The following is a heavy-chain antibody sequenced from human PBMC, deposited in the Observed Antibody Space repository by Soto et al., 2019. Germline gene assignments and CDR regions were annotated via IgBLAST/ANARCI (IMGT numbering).Heavy chain of an antibody. CDR2: ISAYNGNT. D-gene: IGHD2-2*01. J-gene: IGHJ4*02. CDR1: GYTFTSYG. Sequence: ASVKVSCKASGYTFTSYGISWVRQAPGQGLEWMGWISAYNGNTNYAQKLQGRVTMTTDTSTSTAYMELRSLRSDDTAVYYCASGQNCSSHSCYQFHLEYWGQGTLVTAPQ. V-gene: IGHV1-18*01. CDR3: ASGQNCSSHSCYQFHLEY.